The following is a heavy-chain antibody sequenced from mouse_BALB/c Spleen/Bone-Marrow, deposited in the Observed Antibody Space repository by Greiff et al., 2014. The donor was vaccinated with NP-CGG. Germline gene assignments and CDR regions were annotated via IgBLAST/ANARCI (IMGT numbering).Heavy chain of an antibody. CDR2: INPSNGGT. Sequence: QVTLKESGAELVKPGASVKLSCKASGYTFTSYYIYWVKQRPGQGLEWIGEINPSNGGTNFDEKFKSKATLTVDKSSSTAYMQLSSLTSEDSAVYYCTRSRRAMDYWGQGTSVTVSS. CDR1: GYTFTSYY. J-gene: IGHJ4*01. D-gene: IGHD2-12*01. CDR3: TRSRRAMDY. V-gene: IGHV1S81*02.